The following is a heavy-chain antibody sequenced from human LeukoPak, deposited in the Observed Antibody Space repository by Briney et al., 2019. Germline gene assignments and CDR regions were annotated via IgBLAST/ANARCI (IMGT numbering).Heavy chain of an antibody. J-gene: IGHJ4*02. Sequence: SETLSLTCTVSGCXISSYYLSWIRQPPGKGLEWIGNINYSGSTNYNPSLKSPVPISVDTSKHQFSLKLSSVTAADTAVYYCARHPGGWGSFDYWGQGTLVTVSS. CDR1: GCXISSYY. CDR2: INYSGST. D-gene: IGHD7-27*01. CDR3: ARHPGGWGSFDY. V-gene: IGHV4-59*08.